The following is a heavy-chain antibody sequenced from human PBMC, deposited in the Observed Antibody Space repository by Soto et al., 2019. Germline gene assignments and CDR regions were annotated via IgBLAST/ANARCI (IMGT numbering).Heavy chain of an antibody. CDR2: ESGGTT. D-gene: IGHD6-6*01. J-gene: IGHJ4*02. CDR1: GFTFRNYA. CDR3: AKGSASARPYYYDY. Sequence: GGSLRLSCAASGFTFRNYAMSWVRQAPGEGLEWVSAESGGTTYYADSVKGRFTISRDSSRNTLYLHMNSLTVEDTAVYYCAKGSASARPYYYDYWGRGTQVTVSS. V-gene: IGHV3-23*01.